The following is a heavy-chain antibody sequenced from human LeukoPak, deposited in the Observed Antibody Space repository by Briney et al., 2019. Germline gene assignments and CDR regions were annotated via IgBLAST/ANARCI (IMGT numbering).Heavy chain of an antibody. D-gene: IGHD2-8*02. CDR2: IWYDGSNK. CDR3: AKDGGTGGGNDAFDI. Sequence: GGSLRLSCAASGFIFSSYGMHWVRQAPGKGLEWVAVIWYDGSNKYYADSVKGRFTISRDNSKNTLYLQMNSLRAEDTAVYYCAKDGGTGGGNDAFDIWGQGTMVTVSS. J-gene: IGHJ3*02. CDR1: GFIFSSYG. V-gene: IGHV3-33*06.